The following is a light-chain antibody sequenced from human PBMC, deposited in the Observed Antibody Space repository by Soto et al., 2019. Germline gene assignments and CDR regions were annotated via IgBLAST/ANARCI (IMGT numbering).Light chain of an antibody. CDR2: AAS. CDR1: QSIDNY. Sequence: DIQMTQSPSSLSASVGDRVTITCRASQSIDNYLNWYQQKPGKAPNLLIYAASTLLSGVPSRFSGRGSGTHFTLTISSLQPEDFATYYCLQSYSSPETFGQGTKVEIK. J-gene: IGKJ1*01. CDR3: LQSYSSPET. V-gene: IGKV1-39*01.